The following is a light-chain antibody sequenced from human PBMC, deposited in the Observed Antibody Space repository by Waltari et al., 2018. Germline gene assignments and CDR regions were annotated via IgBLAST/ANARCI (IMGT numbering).Light chain of an antibody. J-gene: IGLJ3*02. V-gene: IGLV2-23*02. CDR2: DVS. CDR1: SSAIGPFNL. CDR3: CSYAGSRTWV. Sequence: QSALTQPASVSGSPGQSISISCFRTSSAIGPFNLVSWYLQYPATAPKLLIYDVSPRPSGVSNRFSGSKSGNTASLTISGLQAEDEAIYYCCSYAGSRTWVFGGGAKLTVL.